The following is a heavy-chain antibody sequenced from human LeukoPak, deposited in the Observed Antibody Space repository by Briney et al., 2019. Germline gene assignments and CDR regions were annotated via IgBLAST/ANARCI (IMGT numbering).Heavy chain of an antibody. CDR3: ASFHCTNGVCFNDC. J-gene: IGHJ4*02. CDR1: GYTFTFYY. V-gene: IGHV1-46*01. Sequence: ASVNVSCKSSGYTFTFYYMHWVRPAPGQGLGRMGIINPSGGRTSYSQKFQGRVTMTRDTSTSTVYMELSSLRSEDTAVYYCASFHCTNGVCFNDCGGEASLVTVS. CDR2: INPSGGRT. D-gene: IGHD2-8*01.